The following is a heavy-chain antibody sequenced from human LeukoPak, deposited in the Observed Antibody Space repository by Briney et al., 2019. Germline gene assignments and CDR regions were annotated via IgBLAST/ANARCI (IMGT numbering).Heavy chain of an antibody. Sequence: PSETLSLTCTVSGGSISSSSYYWGWIRQPPGKGLEWIGSMYYSGSTYYNPSLKSRVTISMDTSKNQFSLKLSSVTAADTAVYYCARLRFPPANFFDYWGQGTLVTVSS. CDR2: MYYSGST. V-gene: IGHV4-39*01. D-gene: IGHD6-25*01. J-gene: IGHJ4*02. CDR3: ARLRFPPANFFDY. CDR1: GGSISSSSYY.